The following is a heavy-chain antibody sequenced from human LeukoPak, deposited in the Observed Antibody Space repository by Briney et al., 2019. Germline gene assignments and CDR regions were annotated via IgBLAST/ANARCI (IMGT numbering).Heavy chain of an antibody. CDR1: GFTFSSFE. J-gene: IGHJ6*03. D-gene: IGHD6-13*01. Sequence: GSLRLSCAASGFTFSSFEMNWVRQAPGRGLEWLSHISTSGGTKYYADSVKGRFTISRDNAENSVYLQMSGLTAEDTGLYYCARDATTAVGWVYMDVWGKGTTVTISS. CDR2: ISTSGGTK. V-gene: IGHV3-48*03. CDR3: ARDATTAVGWVYMDV.